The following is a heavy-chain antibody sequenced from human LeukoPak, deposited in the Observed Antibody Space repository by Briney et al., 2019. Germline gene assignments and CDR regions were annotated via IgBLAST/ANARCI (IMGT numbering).Heavy chain of an antibody. CDR1: GYTFTSYA. J-gene: IGHJ4*02. CDR2: INAGNGNT. V-gene: IGHV1-3*01. CDR3: AREDYGDYCLDY. Sequence: ASVTVSCKASGYTFTSYAMHWVRQAPGQRLEWMGWINAGNGNTKYSQKFQGRVTITRDTSASTAYMELSSLRSEDTAVYYCAREDYGDYCLDYWGQGTLVTVSS. D-gene: IGHD4-17*01.